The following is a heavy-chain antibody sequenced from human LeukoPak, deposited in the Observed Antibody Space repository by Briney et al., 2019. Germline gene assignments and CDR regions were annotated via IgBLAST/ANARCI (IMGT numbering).Heavy chain of an antibody. D-gene: IGHD6-19*01. V-gene: IGHV5-51*01. J-gene: IGHJ4*02. Sequence: GESLKISCKGSGYSFTSYWIGWVRQMPGKGLEWMGIIYPGDSDTRYSPSFQGQVTISADKSISTAYLQWSSLKASDTAIYYCARFHDSSGSSNYFDYWGQGTLVTVSS. CDR1: GYSFTSYW. CDR2: IYPGDSDT. CDR3: ARFHDSSGSSNYFDY.